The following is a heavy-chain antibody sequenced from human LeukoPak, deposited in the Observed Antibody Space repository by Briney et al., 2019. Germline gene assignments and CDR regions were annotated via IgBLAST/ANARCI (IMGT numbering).Heavy chain of an antibody. J-gene: IGHJ5*02. V-gene: IGHV4-38-2*02. CDR3: ARDQWELDNYFDP. Sequence: PSETLSLTCIVSGGSISSYYWSWIRQPPGKGLEWTGSIDHSGSTYYNPSLKSRITISVDTSKNQFSLKLSSVTAADTAVYYCARDQWELDNYFDPWGQGTLVTVSS. CDR1: GGSISSYY. CDR2: IDHSGST. D-gene: IGHD1-7*01.